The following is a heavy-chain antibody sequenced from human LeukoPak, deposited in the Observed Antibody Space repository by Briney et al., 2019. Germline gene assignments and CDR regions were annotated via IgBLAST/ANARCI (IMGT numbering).Heavy chain of an antibody. CDR3: AKDLASGKSVCYFDY. CDR2: ISYDGSNK. J-gene: IGHJ4*02. V-gene: IGHV3-30*18. Sequence: GGSLRLSCAASGFTFSSYGMHWVRQAPGKGLEWVAVISYDGSNKYYADSVKGRFTISRDNSKNTLYLQMNSLRAEDTAVHYCAKDLASGKSVCYFDYWGQGTLVTVSS. D-gene: IGHD3-10*01. CDR1: GFTFSSYG.